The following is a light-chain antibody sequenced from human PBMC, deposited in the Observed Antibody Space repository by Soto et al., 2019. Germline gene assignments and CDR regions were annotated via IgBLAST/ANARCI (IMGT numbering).Light chain of an antibody. J-gene: IGKJ1*01. CDR3: QQYNSYPWT. Sequence: EIVMTQSPATLSVFPGERATLSCRASQGVNSNLAWYQQKPGQAPRLLIYAVSTRATGIPARFSGSGSGTEFTLAISSLQSEDLAVYYCQQYNSYPWTFGQGTKVEIK. CDR1: QGVNSN. CDR2: AVS. V-gene: IGKV3-15*01.